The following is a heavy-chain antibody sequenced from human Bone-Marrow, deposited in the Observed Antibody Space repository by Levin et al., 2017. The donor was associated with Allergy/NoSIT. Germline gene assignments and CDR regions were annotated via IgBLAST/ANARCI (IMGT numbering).Heavy chain of an antibody. CDR1: GFTFNIYW. Sequence: LSLTCAASGFTFNIYWIHWVRQAPGKGLVWVSRINSDGSDTIYADSVKGRFTISRDNAKNTLYLQMNSLRAEDTAVYYCARGGGDHAFDIWGQGTMVTVSS. D-gene: IGHD2-21*02. CDR3: ARGGGDHAFDI. J-gene: IGHJ3*02. CDR2: INSDGSDT. V-gene: IGHV3-74*01.